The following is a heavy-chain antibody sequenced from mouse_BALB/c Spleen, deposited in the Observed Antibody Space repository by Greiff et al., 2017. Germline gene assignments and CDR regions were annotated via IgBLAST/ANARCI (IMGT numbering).Heavy chain of an antibody. D-gene: IGHD1-1*01. Sequence: EVQRVESGGGLVKPGGSLKLSCAASGFTFSDYYMYWVRQTPEKRLEWVATISDGGSYTYYPDSVKGRFTISRDNAKNNLYLQMSSLKSEDTAMYYCARAHYYGSSLDYWGQGTTLTVPS. CDR3: ARAHYYGSSLDY. J-gene: IGHJ2*01. V-gene: IGHV5-4*02. CDR1: GFTFSDYY. CDR2: ISDGGSYT.